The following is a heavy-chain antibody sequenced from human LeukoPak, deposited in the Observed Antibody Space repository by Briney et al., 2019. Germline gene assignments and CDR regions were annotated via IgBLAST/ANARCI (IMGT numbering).Heavy chain of an antibody. Sequence: SETLSLTCAVYGGSFSGYYWSWIRQPPGKGLEWIGEINHSGSTNYNPSLKSRVTISVDTSKNRFSLKLSSVTAADTAVYYCARGGLEWLLSGPNRNWFDPWGQGTLVTVSS. D-gene: IGHD3-3*01. CDR2: INHSGST. CDR1: GGSFSGYY. J-gene: IGHJ5*02. CDR3: ARGGLEWLLSGPNRNWFDP. V-gene: IGHV4-34*01.